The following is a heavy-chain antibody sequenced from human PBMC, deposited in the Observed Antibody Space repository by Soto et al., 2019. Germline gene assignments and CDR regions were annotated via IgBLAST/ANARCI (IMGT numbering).Heavy chain of an antibody. J-gene: IGHJ5*02. D-gene: IGHD6-6*01. CDR1: GYTFTSYG. CDR2: ISAYNGNT. Sequence: ASVKVSCKASGYTFTSYGISWVRQAPGQGLEWMGWISAYNGNTNYAQKLQGRVTMTTDTSTSTAYMELRSLRSDDTAVYYCARDYRFKGGKGARPLWFDPWGQETLVTFSS. CDR3: ARDYRFKGGKGARPLWFDP. V-gene: IGHV1-18*01.